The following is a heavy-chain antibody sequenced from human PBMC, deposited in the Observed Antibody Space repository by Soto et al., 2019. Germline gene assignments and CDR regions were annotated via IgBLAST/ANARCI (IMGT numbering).Heavy chain of an antibody. D-gene: IGHD3-10*01. CDR2: ISGSGGST. Sequence: GGSLRLSCAASGFTFSSYAMSWVRQAPGKGLEWVSAISGSGGSTYYADSVKGRFTISRDNSKNTLYLQMNSLRAEDTAVYYCAKRGITMVRGVPGIYYYYYMDVWGKGTTVTVSS. V-gene: IGHV3-23*01. J-gene: IGHJ6*03. CDR3: AKRGITMVRGVPGIYYYYYMDV. CDR1: GFTFSSYA.